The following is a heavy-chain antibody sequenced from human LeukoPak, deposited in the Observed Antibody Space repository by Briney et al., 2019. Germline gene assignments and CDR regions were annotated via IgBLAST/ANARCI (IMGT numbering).Heavy chain of an antibody. J-gene: IGHJ4*02. CDR1: GYTFTSYG. CDR3: AREETDQPTYYYDSSGYYLDY. CDR2: ISAYNGNT. D-gene: IGHD3-22*01. Sequence: PRASVKVSCKASGYTFTSYGISWVRRVPGQGLEWMGWISAYNGNTNYAQKLQGRVTMTTDTSTSTAYMELRSLRSDDTAVYYCAREETDQPTYYYDSSGYYLDYWGQGTLVTVSS. V-gene: IGHV1-18*01.